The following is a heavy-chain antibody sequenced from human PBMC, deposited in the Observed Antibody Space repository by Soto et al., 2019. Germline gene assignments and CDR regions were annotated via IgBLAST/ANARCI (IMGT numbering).Heavy chain of an antibody. CDR1: GFTFSGHW. J-gene: IGHJ4*02. CDR3: ARGRGTYYADS. V-gene: IGHV3-74*03. D-gene: IGHD1-26*01. CDR2: MDTDGRTGGT. Sequence: EVRLVESGGALVPPGGSLRLTCEASGFTFSGHWMHWVRRAPGQGLVWVSHMDTDGRTGGTSYADSVKGRFTVSRDDSNDRLYLQMNDLRVEDTAVYYCARGRGTYYADSWGQGTLVTVSS.